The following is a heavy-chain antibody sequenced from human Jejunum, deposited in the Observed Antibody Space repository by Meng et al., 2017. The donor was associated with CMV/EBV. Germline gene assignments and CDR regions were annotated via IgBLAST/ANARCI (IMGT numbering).Heavy chain of an antibody. CDR1: PFPVHKYA. V-gene: IGHV3-9*01. CDR3: TKDLQPGGADV. CDR2: FSLDSDRV. D-gene: IGHD3-10*01. Sequence: CTASPFPVHKYAIHWVRQGPGKGLEWVSGFSLDSDRVDYADSVKGRFTISRDNAKNSLYLQMNSLTVDDTALYYCTKDLQPGGADVWGQGPRSPSP. J-gene: IGHJ6*02.